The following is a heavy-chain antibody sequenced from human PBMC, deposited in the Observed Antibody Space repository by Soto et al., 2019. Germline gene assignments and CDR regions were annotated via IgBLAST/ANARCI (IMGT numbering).Heavy chain of an antibody. D-gene: IGHD2-2*01. CDR1: GFTFSSYA. J-gene: IGHJ6*02. CDR3: ARDRGSKSYYYYGMDV. CDR2: ISYDGSNK. Sequence: QVQLVESGGGVVQPGRSLRLSCAASGFTFSSYAMHWGRQAPGKGLEWVAVISYDGSNKYYADSVKGRFTISRDNSKNTLYVQMNSLRAEDTAVYYCARDRGSKSYYYYGMDVWGQGPTVTVSS. V-gene: IGHV3-30-3*01.